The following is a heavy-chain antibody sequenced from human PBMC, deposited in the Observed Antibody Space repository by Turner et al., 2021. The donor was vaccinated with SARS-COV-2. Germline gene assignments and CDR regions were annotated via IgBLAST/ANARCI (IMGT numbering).Heavy chain of an antibody. Sequence: QVQLVQSGAEVKKPGSSVKVSCKASGNTFSTYAISWVRQAPGQGLEWMGGIIPIFGTANYAQNFQGRVTITADESSSTAYMELSSLRSEDTAVYYCARDVDYFSPIWGYHHYYYGMDVWGQGTTVTVSS. J-gene: IGHJ6*02. CDR1: GNTFSTYA. CDR2: IIPIFGTA. V-gene: IGHV1-69*01. D-gene: IGHD4-17*01. CDR3: ARDVDYFSPIWGYHHYYYGMDV.